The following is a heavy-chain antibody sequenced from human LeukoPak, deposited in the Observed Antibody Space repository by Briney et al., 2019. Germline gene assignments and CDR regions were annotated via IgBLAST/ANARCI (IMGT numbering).Heavy chain of an antibody. V-gene: IGHV1-2*06. CDR1: GYTFTDDY. Sequence: ASVKVSCKASGYTFTDDYMHWVRQAPGQGLEWMGRINPNSGGTNYAQNLQGRVTMTRDTSISTAYKELSRLRSDDTAVYYCARVTWDSSSSRYYFDYWGQGTLVTVSS. CDR3: ARVTWDSSSSRYYFDY. CDR2: INPNSGGT. J-gene: IGHJ4*02. D-gene: IGHD6-6*01.